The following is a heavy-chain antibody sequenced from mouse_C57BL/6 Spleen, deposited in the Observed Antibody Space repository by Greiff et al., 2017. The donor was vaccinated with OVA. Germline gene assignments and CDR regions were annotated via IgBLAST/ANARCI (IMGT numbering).Heavy chain of an antibody. J-gene: IGHJ3*01. CDR2: INPNNGGT. CDR1: GYTFTDYN. V-gene: IGHV1-18*01. CDR3: ARGDYDDDGEFAY. D-gene: IGHD2-4*01. Sequence: EVQLQQSGPELVKPGASVKIPCKASGYTFTDYNMDWVKQSHGKSLEWIGDINPNNGGTIYNQKFKGKATLTVDKSSSTAYMELRSLTSEDTAVYYCARGDYDDDGEFAYWGQGTLVTVSA.